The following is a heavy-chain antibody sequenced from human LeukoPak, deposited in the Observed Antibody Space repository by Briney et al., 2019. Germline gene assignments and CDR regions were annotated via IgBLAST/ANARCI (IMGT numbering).Heavy chain of an antibody. Sequence: PGGSLRLSCAVSGFTVSSNYMSWVRQAPGKGLEWVSVIDSGGRTDYADSGKGRFTISRDNSKNTLYLQMNSLRAEDTAVYYCAKDQVWIVVGSFDYWGQGTLVTVSS. CDR1: GFTVSSNY. CDR3: AKDQVWIVVGSFDY. CDR2: IDSGGRT. J-gene: IGHJ4*02. V-gene: IGHV3-53*01. D-gene: IGHD3-22*01.